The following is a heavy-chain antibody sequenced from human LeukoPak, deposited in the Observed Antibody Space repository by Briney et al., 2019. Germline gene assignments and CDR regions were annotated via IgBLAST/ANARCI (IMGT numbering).Heavy chain of an antibody. D-gene: IGHD2-15*01. CDR2: IYSGGST. Sequence: PGGSLRLSCAGSGFTFSGYSLNWVRQAPGKGLEWVSVIYSGGSTYYADSVKGRFTISRDNSKNTLYLQMNSLRAEDTAVYYCARDVVVVAATDYYYYGMDVWGQGTTVTVSS. CDR3: ARDVVVVAATDYYYYGMDV. V-gene: IGHV3-53*01. J-gene: IGHJ6*02. CDR1: GFTFSGYS.